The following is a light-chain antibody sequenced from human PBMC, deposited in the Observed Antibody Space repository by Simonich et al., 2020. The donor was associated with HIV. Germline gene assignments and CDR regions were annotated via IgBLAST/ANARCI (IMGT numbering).Light chain of an antibody. V-gene: IGKV1-39*01. CDR1: QSISSY. J-gene: IGKJ4*01. CDR3: QQSYSTPLT. CDR2: AAS. Sequence: DIQMTQSPSSLSASVGDRVTITCRAIQSISSYLNGYQQKPGKAPKLLIYAASSLQSGDPSRFSGSGSGTDFTLTISSLQPEDFATYYCQQSYSTPLTFGGGTKVEIK.